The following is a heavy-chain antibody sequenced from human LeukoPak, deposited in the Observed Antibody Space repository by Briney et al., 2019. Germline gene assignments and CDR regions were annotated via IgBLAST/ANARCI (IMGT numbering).Heavy chain of an antibody. D-gene: IGHD3-9*01. CDR3: AKDRLRYLDWLTSFDY. V-gene: IGHV3-30*18. CDR1: GFTFSNYG. CDR2: MSYAGSNE. J-gene: IGHJ4*02. Sequence: GRSLRLSCAASGFTFSNYGMHWVRQAPGKGLEWVAAMSYAGSNEYYADSVKGRFTISRDNSKNTLSLQMNSLRAEDTAVYYCAKDRLRYLDWLTSFDYWGQGTLVTVSS.